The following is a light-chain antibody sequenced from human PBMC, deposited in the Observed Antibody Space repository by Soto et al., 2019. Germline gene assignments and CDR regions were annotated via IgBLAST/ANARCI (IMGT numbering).Light chain of an antibody. CDR1: QAISTW. V-gene: IGKV1-12*01. Sequence: DIQMTQSPSSVSASVGDIVTITCRASQAISTWLAWYQQKPGKAPKLLIYAASNLQTGVPDRFSGSGSGTDFTLTIRRLEPEDFAVYYCQQYDTSPRTFGQGTKVEFK. CDR3: QQYDTSPRT. J-gene: IGKJ1*01. CDR2: AAS.